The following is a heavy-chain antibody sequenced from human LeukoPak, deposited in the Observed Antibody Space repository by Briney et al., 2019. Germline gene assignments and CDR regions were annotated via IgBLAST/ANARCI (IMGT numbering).Heavy chain of an antibody. CDR2: IKQGGSEK. Sequence: SGGSLRLSCAASGFTYSTYWMSWVRQAPGKGLEWVAIIKQGGSEKYYVDSVKGRFTISRDNAKNSLYLQMNSLRAEDTAVYFCPPGGGWELAYWGQGTLVTVSS. V-gene: IGHV3-7*03. CDR1: GFTYSTYW. D-gene: IGHD1-26*01. CDR3: PPGGGWELAY. J-gene: IGHJ4*02.